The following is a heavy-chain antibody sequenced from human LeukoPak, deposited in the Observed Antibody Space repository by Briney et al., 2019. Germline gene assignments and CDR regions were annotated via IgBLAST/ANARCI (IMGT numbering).Heavy chain of an antibody. V-gene: IGHV4-61*02. CDR3: ARVPGVYYDRLTGYGSGWFDP. Sequence: SQTLSLTCTVPGGSISSGSYYWSWIRQPAGKGLEWIGRIYTSGSTNYNPSLKSRVTISVETSKNQFSLKVRSMTAADTAVYYCARVPGVYYDRLTGYGSGWFDPWGQGTLVTVSS. CDR2: IYTSGST. CDR1: GGSISSGSYY. J-gene: IGHJ5*02. D-gene: IGHD3-9*01.